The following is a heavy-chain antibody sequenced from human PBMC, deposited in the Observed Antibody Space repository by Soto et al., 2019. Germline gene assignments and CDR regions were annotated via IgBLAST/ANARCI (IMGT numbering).Heavy chain of an antibody. D-gene: IGHD4-4*01. CDR1: GGSISSYY. J-gene: IGHJ4*02. V-gene: IGHV4-59*01. Sequence: PSETLSLTCTVSGGSISSYYWSWIRQPPGKGLEWIGYIYYSGSTNYNPSLKSRVTISVDTSKNQFSLKLSSVTAADTAVYYCAREGYYSNYILDYWGQGTLVTVSS. CDR2: IYYSGST. CDR3: AREGYYSNYILDY.